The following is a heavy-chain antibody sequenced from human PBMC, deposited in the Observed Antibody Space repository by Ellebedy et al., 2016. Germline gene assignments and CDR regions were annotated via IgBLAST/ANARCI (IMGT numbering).Heavy chain of an antibody. V-gene: IGHV1-69*13. CDR3: AREVAGAFDI. CDR2: IIPIFGTA. Sequence: ASVQVSCKASGGTFSSYAISWVRQAPGQGLEWMGGIIPIFGTANYAQKFQGRVTITADESTSTAYMELSSLRSEDTAVYYCAREVAGAFDIWGQGTMVTVSS. CDR1: GGTFSSYA. J-gene: IGHJ3*02. D-gene: IGHD6-19*01.